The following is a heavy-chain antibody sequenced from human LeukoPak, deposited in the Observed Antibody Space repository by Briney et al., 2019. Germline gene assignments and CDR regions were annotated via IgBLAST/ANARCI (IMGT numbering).Heavy chain of an antibody. V-gene: IGHV3-23*01. CDR1: GFTFSSYA. CDR2: ISGSGGST. CDR3: AKDKVAGLQADYFDY. J-gene: IGHJ4*02. Sequence: GGSLRLSCAASGFTFSSYAMSWVRQAPGKGLEWVSAISGSGGSTYYADSVKGRFTISRDNSKNTLYLQMNSLRAEDTAVYYCAKDKVAGLQADYFDYWGQGTLVTVSS. D-gene: IGHD5-24*01.